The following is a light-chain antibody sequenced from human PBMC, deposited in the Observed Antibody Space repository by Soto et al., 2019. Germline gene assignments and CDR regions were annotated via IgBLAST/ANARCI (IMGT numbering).Light chain of an antibody. CDR2: DAS. CDR1: QSISSW. J-gene: IGKJ1*01. Sequence: DIQMTQSPSTLCAPVGYRATISCRSSQSISSWLAWYQQKPGKAPKILIYDASSLESGVQSRFRGSGSGTEFTLTISSLQPDDFATYYCPQYNSYRTLGQGTKLDIK. CDR3: PQYNSYRT. V-gene: IGKV1-5*01.